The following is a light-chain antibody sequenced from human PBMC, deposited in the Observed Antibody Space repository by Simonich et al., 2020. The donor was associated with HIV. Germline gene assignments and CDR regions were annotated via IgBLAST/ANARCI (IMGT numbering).Light chain of an antibody. CDR2: DVR. CDR3: SSYTSSTTLGGV. V-gene: IGLV2-14*03. Sequence: QSALTQPASVSGSPGQSSTISCTGTISDVGGYNYVSWYQQHPGKVPKLMIYDVRNRPSGGSNRFSGSKSGNTASLTISGLQAEDEADYYCSSYTSSTTLGGVFGGGTKLTVL. J-gene: IGLJ3*02. CDR1: ISDVGGYNY.